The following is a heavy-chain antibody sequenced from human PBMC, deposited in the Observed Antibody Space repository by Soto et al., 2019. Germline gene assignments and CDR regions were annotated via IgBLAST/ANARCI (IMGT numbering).Heavy chain of an antibody. CDR1: GFTFGDYA. Sequence: NPGGSLRLSCTASGFTFGDYAMSWFRQAPGKGLEWVGFIRSKAYGGTTEYAASVKGRFTISRDDSKSIAYLQMNSLKTEDTAVYYCTRGPLYDYVWGSPPPSRYGMDVWGQGTTVTVSS. J-gene: IGHJ6*02. D-gene: IGHD3-16*01. V-gene: IGHV3-49*05. CDR2: IRSKAYGGTT. CDR3: TRGPLYDYVWGSPPPSRYGMDV.